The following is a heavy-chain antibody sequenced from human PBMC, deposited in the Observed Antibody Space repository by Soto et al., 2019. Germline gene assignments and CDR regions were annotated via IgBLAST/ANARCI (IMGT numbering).Heavy chain of an antibody. J-gene: IGHJ6*02. D-gene: IGHD3-22*01. Sequence: QVQLVESGGGVVQPGRSLRLSCAASGFTFSSYAMHWVRQAPGKGLEWVAVISYDGSNKYYADSVKGRFTISRDNSKNALYLQMTSLRAEDTAVYYCASSRKSAPDSSGYYPEFYYYYYGMDVWGQGTTVTVSS. CDR2: ISYDGSNK. CDR3: ASSRKSAPDSSGYYPEFYYYYYGMDV. CDR1: GFTFSSYA. V-gene: IGHV3-30-3*01.